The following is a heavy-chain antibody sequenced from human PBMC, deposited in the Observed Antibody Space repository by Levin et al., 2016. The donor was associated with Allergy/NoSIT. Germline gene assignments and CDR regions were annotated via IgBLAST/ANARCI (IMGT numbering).Heavy chain of an antibody. CDR1: GFTFSSYA. Sequence: GESLKISCAASGFTFSSYAMSWVRQAPGKGLEWVSAISGSGGSTYYADSVKGRFTISRDNSKNTLYLQMNSLRAEDTAVYYCAKDFSGSVGYFDYWGQGTLVTVSS. V-gene: IGHV3-23*01. D-gene: IGHD1-26*01. CDR2: ISGSGGST. CDR3: AKDFSGSVGYFDY. J-gene: IGHJ4*02.